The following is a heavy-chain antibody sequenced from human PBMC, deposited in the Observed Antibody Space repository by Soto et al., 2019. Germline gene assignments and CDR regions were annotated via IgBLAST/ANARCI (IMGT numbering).Heavy chain of an antibody. D-gene: IGHD3-22*01. CDR2: IYWDDDK. Sequence: QITLKESGPTLVKPTQTLTLTCTFSGFSLTTNGLGVGWIRQPPGKALEWLGLIYWDDDKHYSPSLKSRLTITKDTSKNQVVLTMTNMDTVDTATYYCAHTQSGYHLYWGQGTLVTVSS. V-gene: IGHV2-5*02. CDR3: AHTQSGYHLY. J-gene: IGHJ4*02. CDR1: GFSLTTNGLG.